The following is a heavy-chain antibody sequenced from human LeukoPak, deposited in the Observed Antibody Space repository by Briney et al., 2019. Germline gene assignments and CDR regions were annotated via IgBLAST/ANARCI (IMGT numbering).Heavy chain of an antibody. V-gene: IGHV4-4*07. CDR2: IYTSGST. CDR1: GGSISSYY. D-gene: IGHD1-1*01. J-gene: IGHJ3*02. Sequence: PSETLSLTCTVSGGSISSYYWSWIRQPAGKGLEWIGRIYTSGSTNYNPSLKSRVTMSVDTSKNQFSLKLSSVTAADTAVYYCASWYNWNDDWDEAFDIWGQGTMVTVSS. CDR3: ASWYNWNDDWDEAFDI.